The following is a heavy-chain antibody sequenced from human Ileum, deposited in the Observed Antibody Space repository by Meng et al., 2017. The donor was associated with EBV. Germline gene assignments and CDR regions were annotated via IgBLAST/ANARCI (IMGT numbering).Heavy chain of an antibody. CDR3: ASRELAPFDY. D-gene: IGHD1-26*01. V-gene: IGHV4-39*07. J-gene: IGHJ4*02. Sequence: QLQLQESGPGLVRPSETLSLTCSVSGGSFSSRKDYWGWIRQPPGKALEWIASIYYSGTTYYNPSLQSRVSISVDKSKNQVSLNMTSMTAADTAVYYCASRELAPFDYWGQGTLVTVSS. CDR2: IYYSGTT. CDR1: GGSFSSRKDY.